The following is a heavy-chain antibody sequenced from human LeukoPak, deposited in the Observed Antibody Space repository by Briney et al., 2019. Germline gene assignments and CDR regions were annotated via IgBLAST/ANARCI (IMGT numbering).Heavy chain of an antibody. CDR3: ATGIRGSFDVGAYFDY. CDR1: GGTFSSYA. Sequence: SVKVSCKASGGTFSSYAISWVRQAPGQGLEWMGRIIPILGIANYAQKFQGRVTITADKSTSTAYMELSSLRSEDTAVYYCATGIRGSFDVGAYFDYWGQGTLVTVSS. J-gene: IGHJ4*02. CDR2: IIPILGIA. V-gene: IGHV1-69*04. D-gene: IGHD1-26*01.